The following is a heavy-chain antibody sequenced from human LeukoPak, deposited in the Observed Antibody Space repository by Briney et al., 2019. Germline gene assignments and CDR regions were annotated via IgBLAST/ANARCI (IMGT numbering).Heavy chain of an antibody. J-gene: IGHJ4*02. CDR1: GFTFSSYW. V-gene: IGHV3-7*01. Sequence: PGGSLRLSCAASGFTFSSYWMSRVRQAPGKGLEWVANIKQDGSEKYYVVSVKGRFTISRDNAKDSLYLEMNSLRAEDTAVYYCARGSGSFYIYWGQGTLVTVSS. CDR3: ARGSGSFYIY. CDR2: IKQDGSEK. D-gene: IGHD1-26*01.